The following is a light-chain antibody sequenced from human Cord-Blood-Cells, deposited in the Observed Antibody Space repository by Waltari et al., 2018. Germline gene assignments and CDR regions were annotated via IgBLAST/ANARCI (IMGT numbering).Light chain of an antibody. V-gene: IGKV3-15*01. CDR3: QQYNNWPFFT. J-gene: IGKJ3*01. CDR1: QSVSSN. CDR2: GAS. Sequence: EIVMTQSPATLSVSPGERTTLPCRASQSVSSNLAWYQQKPGQAPRLLIYGASTRANGIPARFSGSGSGTEFTLTISSLQSEDFAVYYCQQYNNWPFFTFGPGTKVDIK.